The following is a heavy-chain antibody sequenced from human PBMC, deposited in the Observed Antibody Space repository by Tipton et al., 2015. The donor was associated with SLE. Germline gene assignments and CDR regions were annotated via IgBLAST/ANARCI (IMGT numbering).Heavy chain of an antibody. CDR3: ARSLGHGTWFDP. CDR2: ISGAYSTI. J-gene: IGHJ5*02. D-gene: IGHD1-26*01. CDR1: GFPFSDYY. Sequence: GSLRLSYAASGFPFSDYYMSWIRQAPGKGLEWVSYISGAYSTIAYVDSVKGRFTISRDNAKNSLYLQMNSLRADDTAVYDCARSLGHGTWFDPWGQGTLVTVSS. V-gene: IGHV3-11*01.